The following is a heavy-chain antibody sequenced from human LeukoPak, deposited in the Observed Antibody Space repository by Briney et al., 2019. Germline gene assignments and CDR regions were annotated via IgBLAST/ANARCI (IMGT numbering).Heavy chain of an antibody. D-gene: IGHD3-10*01. CDR2: VYYTGST. J-gene: IGHJ6*02. CDR3: ARDSRYSYGSGGMDV. Sequence: PSETLSLTCTVSGGSIGSFYWTWNRQTPRKGLEWIGSVYYTGSTNYNPSLKSRVTISIDTSRSQFSLKLTSVTVADTAVYYCARDSRYSYGSGGMDVWGQGTTVTVSS. V-gene: IGHV4-59*01. CDR1: GGSIGSFY.